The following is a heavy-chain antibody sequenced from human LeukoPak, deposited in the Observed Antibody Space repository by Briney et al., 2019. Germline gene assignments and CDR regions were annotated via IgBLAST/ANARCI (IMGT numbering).Heavy chain of an antibody. J-gene: IGHJ4*02. CDR1: GFTFSSYA. CDR2: IYSGGTT. Sequence: PGGSLRLSCAASGFTFSSYAMSWVRQAPGKGLAWLSVIYSGGTTYYADSVKGRFTISRDNSKNTVCLQMNSLRVEDTAVYYCTRGGSVPATRSFDYWGQGTLVTVSS. D-gene: IGHD6-19*01. CDR3: TRGGSVPATRSFDY. V-gene: IGHV3-66*01.